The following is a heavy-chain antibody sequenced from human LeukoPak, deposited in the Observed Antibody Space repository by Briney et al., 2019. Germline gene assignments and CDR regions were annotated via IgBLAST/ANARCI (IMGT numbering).Heavy chain of an antibody. Sequence: PGGALRLSFGAPGFTFRSPRMHRVRQSPGKGLGWVSRIYSDGSSKAYADSVKGRFNISRDNAKNTVYLQMNNLRAEDTAVYYCARAGEGLQSYGFDMWGQGTKVSVST. V-gene: IGHV3-74*01. CDR1: GFTFRSPR. J-gene: IGHJ3*02. D-gene: IGHD1-26*01. CDR3: ARAGEGLQSYGFDM. CDR2: IYSDGSSK.